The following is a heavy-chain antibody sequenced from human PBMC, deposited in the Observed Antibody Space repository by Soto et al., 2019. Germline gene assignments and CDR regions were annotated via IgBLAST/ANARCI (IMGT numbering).Heavy chain of an antibody. V-gene: IGHV3-11*06. D-gene: IGHD3-3*01. Sequence: PGGSLRLSCAASGFTFSDYYMSWIRQAPGKGLEWVSYISSSSSYANYADSVKGRFTISRDNAKNSLYLQMNSLRAEDTAVYYCARDRDFSDVWGQGTTVTVSS. CDR1: GFTFSDYY. J-gene: IGHJ6*02. CDR3: ARDRDFSDV. CDR2: ISSSSSYA.